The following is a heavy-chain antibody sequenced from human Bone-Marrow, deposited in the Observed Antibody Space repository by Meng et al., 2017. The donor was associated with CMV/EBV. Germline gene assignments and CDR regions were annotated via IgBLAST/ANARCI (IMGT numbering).Heavy chain of an antibody. D-gene: IGHD3-3*01. Sequence: ASVKVSCKASGYTFTSYYMHWVRQAPGQGLEWMGIINPSGGSTSYAQKFQGRVTMTRDTSTSTVYMELNSLRAEDTAVYYCARVGFGDDFWSGYYSAPIYWGQGTLVTVSS. V-gene: IGHV1-46*01. J-gene: IGHJ4*02. CDR1: GYTFTSYY. CDR2: INPSGGST. CDR3: ARVGFGDDFWSGYYSAPIY.